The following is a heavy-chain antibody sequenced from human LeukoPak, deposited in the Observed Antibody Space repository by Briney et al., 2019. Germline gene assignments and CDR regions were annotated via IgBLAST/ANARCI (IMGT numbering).Heavy chain of an antibody. CDR1: GGTFSSYA. V-gene: IGHV1-18*01. D-gene: IGHD4-17*01. CDR3: ARDQSQFWDGDLFDY. CDR2: ISAYNGNT. J-gene: IGHJ4*02. Sequence: ASVKVSCKASGGTFSSYAISWVRQAPGQGLEWVGWISAYNGNTNYAQKLQGRVTMTTDTSTSTAYMELRSLRSDDTAVYYCARDQSQFWDGDLFDYWGQGTLVTVSS.